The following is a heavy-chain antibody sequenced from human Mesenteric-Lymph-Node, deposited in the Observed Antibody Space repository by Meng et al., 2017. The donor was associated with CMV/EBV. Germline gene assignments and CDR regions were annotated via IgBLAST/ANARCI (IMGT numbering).Heavy chain of an antibody. V-gene: IGHV3-53*01. Sequence: GESLKISCAASGFTVSSNYMSWVRQAPGKGLEWVSVIYSGGSTYYADSVKGRFTISRDNSKNTLYLQMNSLRAEDTAVYYCARGPPDIVVVPAAMPPLASTDYWGQGTLVTVSS. J-gene: IGHJ4*02. CDR2: IYSGGST. D-gene: IGHD2-2*01. CDR3: ARGPPDIVVVPAAMPPLASTDY. CDR1: GFTVSSNY.